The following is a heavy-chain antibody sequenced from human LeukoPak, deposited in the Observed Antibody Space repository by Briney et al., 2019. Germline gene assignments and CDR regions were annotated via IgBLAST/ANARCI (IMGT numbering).Heavy chain of an antibody. CDR2: IYPGDSET. D-gene: IGHD6-13*01. J-gene: IGHJ3*02. Sequence: GESLKISCKGSGYRFTRYWIGWVRQMPGKGLEWMGIIYPGDSETRYSPSFQGQATISADKSISTAYLLWSSLKASDTAMYYCARRIVAAGNDAFDIWGQGTMVTVSS. CDR1: GYRFTRYW. V-gene: IGHV5-51*01. CDR3: ARRIVAAGNDAFDI.